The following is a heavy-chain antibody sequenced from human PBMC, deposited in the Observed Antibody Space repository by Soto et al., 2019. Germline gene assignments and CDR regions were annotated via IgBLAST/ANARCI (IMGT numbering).Heavy chain of an antibody. V-gene: IGHV5-51*01. CDR1: GNSFTSYW. J-gene: IGHJ6*02. CDR3: ARHRRIVPAAMTGHPSYYYGMDV. D-gene: IGHD2-2*01. CDR2: IYPGDSDT. Sequence: PXESLKVSWKCSGNSFTSYWSGLVLQMPGKGLEWMGIIYPGDSDTRYSPSFRGQVTISADKSISTAYLQWSSLKASDTAMYYCARHRRIVPAAMTGHPSYYYGMDVWGQGTTVTVSS.